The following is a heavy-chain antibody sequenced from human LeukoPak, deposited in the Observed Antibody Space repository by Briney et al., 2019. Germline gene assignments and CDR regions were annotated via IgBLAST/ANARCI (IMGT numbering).Heavy chain of an antibody. CDR2: IYYSGST. Sequence: SETLSLTCTVSGGSISSGGYYWSWIRQHPGTGLEWIGYIYYSGSTYYNPSLKSRVTISVDTSKNQFSLKLSSVTAADTAVYYCASLAEDHSYGDRAYTIFDYWGQGTLVTVSS. D-gene: IGHD4-17*01. J-gene: IGHJ4*02. V-gene: IGHV4-31*03. CDR1: GGSISSGGYY. CDR3: ASLAEDHSYGDRAYTIFDY.